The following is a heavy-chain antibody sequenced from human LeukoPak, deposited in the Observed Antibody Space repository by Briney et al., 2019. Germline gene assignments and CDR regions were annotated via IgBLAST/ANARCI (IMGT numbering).Heavy chain of an antibody. V-gene: IGHV4-39*01. Sequence: PSETLSLTCTVSGASTRSSSYYWGWIRQPPGKGLEWIGSIYYSGSTYYNPSLKSRVTISVDTSKNPFSLKLSSVTAADTAVYYCARPSNADYYYYYYYMDVWGKGTTVTVSS. CDR1: GASTRSSSYY. J-gene: IGHJ6*03. D-gene: IGHD4-11*01. CDR3: ARPSNADYYYYYYYMDV. CDR2: IYYSGST.